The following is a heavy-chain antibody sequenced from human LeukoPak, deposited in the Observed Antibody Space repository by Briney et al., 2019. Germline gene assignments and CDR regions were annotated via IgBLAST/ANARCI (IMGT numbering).Heavy chain of an antibody. CDR1: GFTFDDYA. Sequence: GGSLRLSCAASGFTFDDYAMHWVRQAPGKGLEWVSLISGDGGSTYYADSVKGRFTISRDNSKNSLYLQMNSLRTEDTALYYCAKSPPGYDSSGYYSYWGQGTPVTVSS. J-gene: IGHJ4*02. CDR2: ISGDGGST. D-gene: IGHD3-22*01. V-gene: IGHV3-43*02. CDR3: AKSPPGYDSSGYYSY.